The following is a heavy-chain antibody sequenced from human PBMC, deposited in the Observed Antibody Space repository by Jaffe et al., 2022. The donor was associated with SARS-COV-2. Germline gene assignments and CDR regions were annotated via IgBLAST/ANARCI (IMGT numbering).Heavy chain of an antibody. J-gene: IGHJ6*02. CDR3: ARDLHGYSSDLPYYGMDV. V-gene: IGHV3-72*01. CDR1: GFTFSDHY. CDR2: TRNKANSYTT. D-gene: IGHD6-19*01. Sequence: EVQLVESGGGLVQPGGSLRLSCAASGFTFSDHYMDWVRQAPGKGLEWVGRTRNKANSYTTEYAASVKGRFTISRDDSKNSLYLQMNSLKTEDTAVYYCARDLHGYSSDLPYYGMDVWGQGTTVTVSS.